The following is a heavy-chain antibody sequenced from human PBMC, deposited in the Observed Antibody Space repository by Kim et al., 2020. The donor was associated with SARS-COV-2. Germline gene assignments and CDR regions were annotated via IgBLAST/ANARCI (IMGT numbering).Heavy chain of an antibody. D-gene: IGHD3-9*01. CDR1: GGSFSGYY. Sequence: SETLSLTCAVYGGSFSGYYWSWIRQPPGKGLEWIGEINHSGSTNYNPSLKSRVTISVDTSKNQFSLKLSSVTAADTAVYYCARSGTPPDILTGEGEIDAFDIWGQGTMVTVSS. CDR3: ARSGTPPDILTGEGEIDAFDI. V-gene: IGHV4-34*01. J-gene: IGHJ3*02. CDR2: INHSGST.